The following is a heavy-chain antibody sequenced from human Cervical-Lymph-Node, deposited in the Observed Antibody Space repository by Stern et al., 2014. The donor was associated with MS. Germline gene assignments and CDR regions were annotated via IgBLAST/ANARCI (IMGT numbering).Heavy chain of an antibody. CDR3: ARGLVGSSGYYEGYFDY. CDR2: ILVGCCNT. V-gene: IGHV1-58*01. Sequence: QLEESGPEVKKPGTSVKVSCKASGFTFTSSAVQWVRQARGQRLEWIGWILVGCCNTNYAQKCRERVTMTRDMSTSTAYMEVSILRSEDAAVYYCARGLVGSSGYYEGYFDYWGQGTLVTVSS. D-gene: IGHD3-22*01. J-gene: IGHJ4*02. CDR1: GFTFTSSA.